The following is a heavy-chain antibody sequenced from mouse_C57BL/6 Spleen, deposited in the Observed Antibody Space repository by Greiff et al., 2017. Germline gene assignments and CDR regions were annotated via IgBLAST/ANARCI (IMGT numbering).Heavy chain of an antibody. CDR3: ARSVVAPYAMDY. V-gene: IGHV1-82*01. CDR2: IYPGDGDT. J-gene: IGHJ4*01. CDR1: GYAFSSSW. D-gene: IGHD1-1*01. Sequence: QVQLQQSGPELVKPGASVKISCKASGYAFSSSWMNWVKQRPGKGLEWIGRIYPGDGDTNYNGKFKGKATLTADKSSSTADMQLSSLTSEDSAVYFCARSVVAPYAMDYWGQGTSVTVSS.